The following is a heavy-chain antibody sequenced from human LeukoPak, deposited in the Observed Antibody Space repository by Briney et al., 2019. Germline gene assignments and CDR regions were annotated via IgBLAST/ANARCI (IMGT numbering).Heavy chain of an antibody. Sequence: ASVKVSCKASGYTFTGYYMHWVRQAPGQALEWMGLINPNSGCTNYAHKFQGRVTMTRDTSISTAYMELSRLRSDDRAGYYCARGYNWNPFDYWGQGTLVTVSS. J-gene: IGHJ4*02. D-gene: IGHD1-1*01. CDR2: INPNSGCT. V-gene: IGHV1-2*02. CDR3: ARGYNWNPFDY. CDR1: GYTFTGYY.